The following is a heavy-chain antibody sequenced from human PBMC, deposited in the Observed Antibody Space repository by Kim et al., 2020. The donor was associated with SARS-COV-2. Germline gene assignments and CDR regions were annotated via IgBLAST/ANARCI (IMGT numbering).Heavy chain of an antibody. CDR2: IYYSGST. CDR3: ASNGYSSSWYEPDYYYYYMDV. Sequence: SETLSLTCTVSGGSISSYYWSWIRQPPGKGLEWIGYIYYSGSTNYNPSLKSRVTISVDTSKNQFSLKLSSVTAADTAVYYCASNGYSSSWYEPDYYYYYMDVWGKGTTVTVSS. D-gene: IGHD6-13*01. CDR1: GGSISSYY. J-gene: IGHJ6*03. V-gene: IGHV4-59*08.